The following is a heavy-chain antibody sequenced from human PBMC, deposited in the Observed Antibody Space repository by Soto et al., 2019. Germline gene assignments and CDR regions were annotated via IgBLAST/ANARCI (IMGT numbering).Heavy chain of an antibody. V-gene: IGHV1-69*06. D-gene: IGHD5-18*01. Sequence: QVQLVQSGAEMRKPGSSLSVSCKASGGTFSDYAFSWVRQAPGQGLEWTGGIVPRFGSPNYAQKFGGRVTITADTSSSTVYMALSSLRFDDTAVYFCARDWIQLRLGKYSFNGMDVWGQGTTIIVSS. J-gene: IGHJ6*02. CDR3: ARDWIQLRLGKYSFNGMDV. CDR1: GGTFSDYA. CDR2: IVPRFGSP.